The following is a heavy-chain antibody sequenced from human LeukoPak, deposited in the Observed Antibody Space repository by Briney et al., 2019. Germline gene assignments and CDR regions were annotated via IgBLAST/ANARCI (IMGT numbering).Heavy chain of an antibody. D-gene: IGHD3-16*01. J-gene: IGHJ5*02. CDR3: AKGGWGSWFDP. Sequence: SGGSLRLSCAASGFTFSSYGMSWVRQAPGKGLEWVSAISGSGSSTYYADSVKGRFTISKDNSKNTLYLQMDSLRVEDTAVYFCAKGGWGSWFDPWGQGTLVTVSS. CDR2: ISGSGSST. CDR1: GFTFSSYG. V-gene: IGHV3-23*01.